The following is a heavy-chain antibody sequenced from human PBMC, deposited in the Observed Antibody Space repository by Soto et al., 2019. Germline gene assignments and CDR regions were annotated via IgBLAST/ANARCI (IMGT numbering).Heavy chain of an antibody. Sequence: PGGSLRLSCVASGFTLNKYALAWVRQAPGRGLEWVSAISGSGASTYDADSVKGRFTISRDNSNNTLYLQMNNLRAEDTAIYYCTKTPGVITVITSFDHWGQGTQVTVSS. CDR2: ISGSGAST. CDR1: GFTLNKYA. J-gene: IGHJ4*02. D-gene: IGHD3-16*01. V-gene: IGHV3-23*01. CDR3: TKTPGVITVITSFDH.